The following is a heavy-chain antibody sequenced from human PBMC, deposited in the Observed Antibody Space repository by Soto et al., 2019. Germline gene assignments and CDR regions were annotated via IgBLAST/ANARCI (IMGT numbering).Heavy chain of an antibody. Sequence: EVQLLASGGGLVQPGGSLRLSCAASGFTFSSYAMSWVRQAPGKGLEWVSAISGSGGSTYYADSVKGRFTISRDNSKNTLYLQMNSLRAEDTAVYYCVGQYYDFWSGTDGLDYWGQGTLVTVSS. CDR1: GFTFSSYA. CDR3: VGQYYDFWSGTDGLDY. D-gene: IGHD3-3*01. J-gene: IGHJ4*02. V-gene: IGHV3-23*01. CDR2: ISGSGGST.